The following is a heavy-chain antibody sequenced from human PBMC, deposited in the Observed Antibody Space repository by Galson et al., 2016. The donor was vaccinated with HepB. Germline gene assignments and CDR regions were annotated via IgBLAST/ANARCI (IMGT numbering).Heavy chain of an antibody. CDR1: GFTLNNFA. J-gene: IGHJ6*02. CDR2: ISTRSSNI. CDR3: ARINSNYLYGMDG. Sequence: SLRLSCAASGFTLNNFAMNWVRQAPGKGLEWVSSISTRSSNIYYADSVKGRFTISRDNAKNSLYLQMDSLRAEDTAVYYCARINSNYLYGMDGWGQGTTVTVSS. D-gene: IGHD4-11*01. V-gene: IGHV3-21*01.